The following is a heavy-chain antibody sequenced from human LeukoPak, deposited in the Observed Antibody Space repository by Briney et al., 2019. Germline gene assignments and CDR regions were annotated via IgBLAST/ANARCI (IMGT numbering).Heavy chain of an antibody. D-gene: IGHD2-2*01. CDR1: GYTFTSYV. CDR3: AAAAVNYYYYGMDV. CDR2: INTNTGNP. V-gene: IGHV7-4-1*01. Sequence: ASVKVSCKASGYTFTSYVMNWVRQAPGQGLEWMGWINTNTGNPTYAQGFTGRFVFSLDTSVSTAYLQICSLKAEDTAVYYCAAAAVNYYYYGMDVWGQGTTVTVSS. J-gene: IGHJ6*02.